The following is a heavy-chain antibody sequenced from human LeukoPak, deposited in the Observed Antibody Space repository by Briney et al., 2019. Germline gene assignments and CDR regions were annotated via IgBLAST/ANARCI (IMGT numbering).Heavy chain of an antibody. CDR1: GFTFNDYY. D-gene: IGHD6-13*01. Sequence: GGSLRLSCAASGFTFNDYYMNWIRQAPGKGLEWVSYISRSGSTIYYTDSVKGRFTISRDNAKNSLYLQMNSLRAEDTAVYYCARGLQQLVPVTTNRRNYHYYGMDVWGQGNTVTVSS. V-gene: IGHV3-11*01. CDR3: ARGLQQLVPVTTNRRNYHYYGMDV. CDR2: ISRSGSTI. J-gene: IGHJ6*02.